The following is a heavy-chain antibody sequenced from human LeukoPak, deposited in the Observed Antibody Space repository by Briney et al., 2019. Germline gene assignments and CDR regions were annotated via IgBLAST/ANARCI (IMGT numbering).Heavy chain of an antibody. D-gene: IGHD1-7*01. J-gene: IGHJ4*02. CDR1: GGSFGGYY. CDR3: ARFDWNYVSFDY. V-gene: IGHV4-34*01. Sequence: SETLSLTCAVYGGSFGGYYWSWIRQPPGKGLEWIGEINHSGSTNYNPSLKSRVTISVDTSKNQFSLKLSSVTAADTAVYYCARFDWNYVSFDYWGQGTLVTVSS. CDR2: INHSGST.